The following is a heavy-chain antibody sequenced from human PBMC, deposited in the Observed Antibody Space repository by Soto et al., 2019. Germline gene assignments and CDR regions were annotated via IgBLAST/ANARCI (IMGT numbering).Heavy chain of an antibody. V-gene: IGHV3-15*01. Sequence: EVQLVESGGGLVQPGGSLRLSCAASGFTFTNAWMSWVRQAPGKGLEWVGRIKRKTDGETTDYAAFVKGRFTISRDDSKSTLYLQMISLKTEETAVYYCCTDRTYCPIDFGGQGTLVTVSS. CDR1: GFTFTNAW. CDR2: IKRKTDGETT. CDR3: CTDRTYCPIDF. J-gene: IGHJ4*02. D-gene: IGHD2-15*01.